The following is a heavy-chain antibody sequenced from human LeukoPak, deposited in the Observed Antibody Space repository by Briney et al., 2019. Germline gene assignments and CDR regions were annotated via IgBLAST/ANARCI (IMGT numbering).Heavy chain of an antibody. CDR1: GYTFTSYY. CDR3: ARSDIVVVVAATYGSQDY. J-gene: IGHJ4*02. Sequence: GASVKVSCKASGYTFTSYYMHWVRQAPGQGLEWMGIINPSGGSTSYAQKFQGRVTMTTDTSTSTAYMELRSLRSDDTAVYYCARSDIVVVVAATYGSQDYWGQGTLVTVSS. CDR2: INPSGGST. D-gene: IGHD2-15*01. V-gene: IGHV1-46*01.